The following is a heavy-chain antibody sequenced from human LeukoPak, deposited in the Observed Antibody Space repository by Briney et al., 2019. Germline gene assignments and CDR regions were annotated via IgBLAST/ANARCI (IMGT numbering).Heavy chain of an antibody. CDR2: INHSGST. V-gene: IGHV4-34*01. CDR1: GGSFSGYY. CDR3: ARQAGKTTYYYYMDV. J-gene: IGHJ6*03. D-gene: IGHD1-1*01. Sequence: SETLSLTCAVYGGSFSGYYWSWIRQPPGKGLEWIGEINHSGSTNYNPSLKSRVTISVDTSKNQFSLKLSSVTAADTAVYYCARQAGKTTYYYYMDVWGKGTTVTVSS.